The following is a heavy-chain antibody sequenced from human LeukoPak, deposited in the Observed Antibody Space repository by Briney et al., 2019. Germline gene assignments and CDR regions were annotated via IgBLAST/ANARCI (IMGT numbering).Heavy chain of an antibody. D-gene: IGHD5-18*01. CDR1: GCSISSSSYY. Sequence: SETLSLTCTVSGCSISSSSYYWGWIRQPPGKGLEWIGSIYYSGSTYYIPSLKSRVNISVDTSKNKFSLKLTSVTAADTAVYYCARRGYRHDYWGQGTLVTVSS. CDR3: ARRGYRHDY. V-gene: IGHV4-39*01. J-gene: IGHJ4*02. CDR2: IYYSGST.